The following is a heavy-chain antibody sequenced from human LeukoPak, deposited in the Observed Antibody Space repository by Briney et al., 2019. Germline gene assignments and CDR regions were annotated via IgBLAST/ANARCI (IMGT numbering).Heavy chain of an antibody. CDR2: IYSGGST. Sequence: HPGGCLCLACAASGFTVSSNYVSWVRQAAGEGMEWVSVIYSGGSTYYADSVKGRITISRDNSKNTLYLQRNSLRAEDTAVYYCARDTPFFRGVRYYYGMDVWGKGTTVTVSS. CDR3: ARDTPFFRGVRYYYGMDV. J-gene: IGHJ6*04. D-gene: IGHD3-10*01. V-gene: IGHV3-53*01. CDR1: GFTVSSNY.